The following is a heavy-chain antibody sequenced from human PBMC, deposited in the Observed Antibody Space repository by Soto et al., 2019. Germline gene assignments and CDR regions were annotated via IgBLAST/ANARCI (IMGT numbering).Heavy chain of an antibody. CDR2: ISYSGST. D-gene: IGHD1-7*01. V-gene: IGHV4-30-4*01. CDR1: GGSISSGDYY. CDR3: ATMGTPATGLYYFDY. J-gene: IGHJ4*02. Sequence: PSETLSLTCSVSGGSISSGDYYWNWIRQPPGKGLEWIGFISYSGSTYYNASLKSRVTISVDTSKNQFSLNLSFVTAADTAVYYCATMGTPATGLYYFDYWGQGTLVTVSS.